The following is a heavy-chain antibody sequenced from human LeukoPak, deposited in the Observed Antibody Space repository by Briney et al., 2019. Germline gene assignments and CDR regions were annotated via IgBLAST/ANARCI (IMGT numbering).Heavy chain of an antibody. V-gene: IGHV4-61*02. Sequence: SQTLSLTCTVSGASISSGSYYWSWIRQPAGKGLEWIGRIYTSGSTNYNPSLKSRVTISVDTSKNQFSLKLSSVTAADTAVYYCARMGYYYMDVWGKGTTVTISS. CDR2: IYTSGST. CDR1: GASISSGSYY. J-gene: IGHJ6*03. D-gene: IGHD3-16*01. CDR3: ARMGYYYMDV.